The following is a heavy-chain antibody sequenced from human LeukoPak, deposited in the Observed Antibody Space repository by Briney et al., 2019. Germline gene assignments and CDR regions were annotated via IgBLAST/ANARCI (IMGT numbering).Heavy chain of an antibody. Sequence: QAGGSLRLSCAASGFTFSSYWMHWVRQAPGKGLVWVSRINSDGSGTSYADSVKGRFTISRDNAKNTLYLQMNSLRAEDTAVYYCARGGPIYCYGMDVWGKGTTVTVSS. J-gene: IGHJ6*04. D-gene: IGHD3-10*01. CDR3: ARGGPIYCYGMDV. V-gene: IGHV3-74*01. CDR1: GFTFSSYW. CDR2: INSDGSGT.